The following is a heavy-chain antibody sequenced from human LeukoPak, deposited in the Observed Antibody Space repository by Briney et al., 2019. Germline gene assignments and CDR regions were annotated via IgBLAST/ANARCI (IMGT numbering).Heavy chain of an antibody. CDR3: ASGGVVIQSSSYFDY. CDR2: IIPIFGTA. Sequence: SVKVSCKASGGTFSSYAISWVRQAPGQGLEWMGRIIPIFGTANYAQKFQGRVTITADESTSTAYMELSSLRSEDTAVYYCASGGVVIQSSSYFDYWGQGTLVTVSS. J-gene: IGHJ4*02. D-gene: IGHD3-3*01. V-gene: IGHV1-69*13. CDR1: GGTFSSYA.